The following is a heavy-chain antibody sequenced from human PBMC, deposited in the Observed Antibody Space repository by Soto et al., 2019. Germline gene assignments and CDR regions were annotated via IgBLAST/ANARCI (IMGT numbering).Heavy chain of an antibody. V-gene: IGHV4-4*02. CDR2: IYRSGST. CDR3: ATIHY. Sequence: QVQLQESGPGLVKPSGTLSLTCAVSGGSISSSDWWTWVRQPPGKGLEWIGEIYRSGSTNYNSSLESRVHISIDRSKNQISLKLSSVTAADTAIYYCATIHYWGQGTLVTVSS. J-gene: IGHJ4*02. CDR1: GGSISSSDW.